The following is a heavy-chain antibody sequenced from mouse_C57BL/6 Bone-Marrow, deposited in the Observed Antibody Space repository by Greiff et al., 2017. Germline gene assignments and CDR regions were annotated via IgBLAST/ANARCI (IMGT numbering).Heavy chain of an antibody. CDR3: ERHYSNDGIAY. CDR2: ISSGGSYT. D-gene: IGHD2-12*01. V-gene: IGHV5-6*01. Sequence: EVMLVESGGDLVKPGGSLKLSCAASGFTFSSYGMSWVRQTPDKRLEWVATISSGGSYTYYPDSVKGRFTISRDNAKNTLYLQMSSLKSEDTAMYYCERHYSNDGIAYWGQGTLVTVSA. CDR1: GFTFSSYG. J-gene: IGHJ3*01.